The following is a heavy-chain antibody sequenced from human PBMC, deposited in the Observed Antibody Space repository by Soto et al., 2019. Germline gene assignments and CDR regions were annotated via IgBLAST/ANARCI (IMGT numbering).Heavy chain of an antibody. CDR2: IYYSGTS. J-gene: IGHJ4*02. Sequence: PSETLSLTCTVYGGSISTSAYYWGWIRQPPGKGLEWIGTIYYSGTSYHNPSLKSRVTISVDTSKNQFSLTLTSVTAADTAVYYCASRVEGLYSGNDRYYFDYWGQGTLVTVSS. CDR3: ASRVEGLYSGNDRYYFDY. D-gene: IGHD5-12*01. CDR1: GGSISTSAYY. V-gene: IGHV4-39*01.